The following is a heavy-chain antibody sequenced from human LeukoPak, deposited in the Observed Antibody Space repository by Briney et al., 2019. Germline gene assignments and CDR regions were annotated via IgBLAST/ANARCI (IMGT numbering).Heavy chain of an antibody. Sequence: SQTLSLTCTVSGGSMRSDGYYWNWIRQHPGKGLEWIGNIYYSGSTYYNPSLKSRGAISVDTSQNQFSLKLSSVTAADTAMYYCARDQRDSSGYWHRFDYWGQGALVTVSS. CDR2: IYYSGST. J-gene: IGHJ4*02. V-gene: IGHV4-31*03. D-gene: IGHD3-22*01. CDR1: GGSMRSDGYY. CDR3: ARDQRDSSGYWHRFDY.